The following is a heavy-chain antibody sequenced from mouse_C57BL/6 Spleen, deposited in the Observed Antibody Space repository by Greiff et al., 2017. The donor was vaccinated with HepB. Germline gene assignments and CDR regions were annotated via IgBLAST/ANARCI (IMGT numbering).Heavy chain of an antibody. CDR2: ISSGSSTI. D-gene: IGHD1-1*01. CDR3: ARGYGGAMDY. V-gene: IGHV5-17*01. J-gene: IGHJ4*01. Sequence: EVKLVESGGGLVKPGGSLKLSCAASGFTFSDYGMHWVRQAPEKGLEWVAYISSGSSTIYYADTVQGRFTISRDNAKNTLFLQMTSLRSEDTAMYYCARGYGGAMDYWGQGTSVTVSS. CDR1: GFTFSDYG.